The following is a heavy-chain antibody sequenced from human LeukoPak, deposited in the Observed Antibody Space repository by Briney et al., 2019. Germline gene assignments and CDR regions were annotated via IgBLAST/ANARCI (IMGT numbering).Heavy chain of an antibody. Sequence: SETLSLTCTVSGGSISSGDKYWSWIRQPLGKGLEWIGNVHYSGTTSYNSSLTSRLSMSVDRSKNQFALRLSSVTAADTAVYYCARDWQLVDWGQGTLVTVSS. D-gene: IGHD1-1*01. CDR3: ARDWQLVD. CDR1: GGSISSGDKY. V-gene: IGHV4-30-4*01. CDR2: VHYSGTT. J-gene: IGHJ4*02.